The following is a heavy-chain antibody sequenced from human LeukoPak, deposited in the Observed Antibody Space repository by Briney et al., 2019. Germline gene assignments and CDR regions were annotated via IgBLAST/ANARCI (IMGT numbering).Heavy chain of an antibody. CDR1: GFTFSRSA. J-gene: IGHJ6*03. CDR3: ARDGEVGYSSGWYYYYYMDV. CDR2: ISVSGTTT. V-gene: IGHV3-23*01. D-gene: IGHD6-19*01. Sequence: GGSLRLSCAASGFTFSRSAMTWVRQAPGKGLEWVSSISVSGTTTYYSDSVKGRFTISRDNSKSTLYLQMNSLRAEDTALYYCARDGEVGYSSGWYYYYYMDVWGKGTTVTVSS.